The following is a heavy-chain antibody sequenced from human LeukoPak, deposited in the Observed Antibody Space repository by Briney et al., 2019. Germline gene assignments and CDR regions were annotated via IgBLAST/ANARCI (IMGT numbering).Heavy chain of an antibody. Sequence: GGSLRLSCAASRFAVSSHSLTWVRQAPGKGLEWVSLIYSGGSTSYADSVKGRFTISRDNSKNTLYLQMNSLRAEDTAVYYCAKDRDYYGSGSYRGSAFDIWGQGAMVTVSS. V-gene: IGHV3-66*02. CDR3: AKDRDYYGSGSYRGSAFDI. D-gene: IGHD3-10*01. J-gene: IGHJ3*02. CDR1: RFAVSSHS. CDR2: IYSGGST.